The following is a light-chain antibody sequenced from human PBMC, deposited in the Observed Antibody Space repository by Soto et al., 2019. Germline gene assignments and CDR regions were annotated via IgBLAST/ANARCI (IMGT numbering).Light chain of an antibody. CDR1: QDISNY. V-gene: IGKV1-33*01. Sequence: DIQMTQSPSSLSASVGDIVTITCHASQDISNYLNWYQQKPGKAPKLLIYDASNLETGVPSRFSGSGSGTDFTFTISSLQPEDIATYYCQKYDNLLITFGQGTRLEIK. J-gene: IGKJ5*01. CDR2: DAS. CDR3: QKYDNLLIT.